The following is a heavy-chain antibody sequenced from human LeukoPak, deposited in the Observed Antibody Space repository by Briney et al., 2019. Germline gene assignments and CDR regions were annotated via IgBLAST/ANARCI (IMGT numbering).Heavy chain of an antibody. CDR3: AREDTAMVLDY. D-gene: IGHD5-18*01. V-gene: IGHV4-61*02. CDR1: GVSISSGSYS. CDR2: IYTSGST. J-gene: IGHJ4*02. Sequence: SQTLSLTCTVSGVSISSGSYSWSWIRQPAGKGLEWIGRIYTSGSTNYNPSLKSRVTISVDTSKNQFSLKLSSVTAADTAVYYCAREDTAMVLDYWGQGTLVTVSS.